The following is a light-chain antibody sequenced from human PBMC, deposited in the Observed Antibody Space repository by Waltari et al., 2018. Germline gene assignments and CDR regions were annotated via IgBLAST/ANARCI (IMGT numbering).Light chain of an antibody. V-gene: IGKV4-1*01. J-gene: IGKJ3*01. CDR2: WAS. Sequence: DIVMTQSPDSLAVSLGERATINCKSSQSVLYSSNNKNHLAWYQQKPGQSPNLLISWASTRESGVPDRFSGSGSGTDFTLTISSLQAEDVAVYYCQQYYATPRTFGPGTKVDIK. CDR3: QQYYATPRT. CDR1: QSVLYSSNNKNH.